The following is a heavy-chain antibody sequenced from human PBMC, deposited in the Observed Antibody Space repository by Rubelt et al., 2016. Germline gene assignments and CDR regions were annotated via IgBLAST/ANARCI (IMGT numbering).Heavy chain of an antibody. D-gene: IGHD6-13*01. CDR3: ASKSAAAGPLDHWFDP. CDR2: IYYSGST. J-gene: IGHJ5*02. V-gene: IGHV4-31*03. Sequence: QVQLQESGPGLVKPSQTLSLTCTVSGGSISSGGYYWSWIRQHPGKGLEWIGYIYYSGSTYYNPSRKGRVTISVDTSKNQFSLKLSSVTAADTAVYYCASKSAAAGPLDHWFDPWGQGTLVTVSS. CDR1: GGSISSGGYY.